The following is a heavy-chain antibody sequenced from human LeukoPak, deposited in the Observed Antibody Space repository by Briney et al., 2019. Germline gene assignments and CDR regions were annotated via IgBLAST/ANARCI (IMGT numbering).Heavy chain of an antibody. V-gene: IGHV1-69*06. J-gene: IGHJ4*02. D-gene: IGHD6-13*01. CDR3: ERESRGSSSALDY. Sequence: GASVKVSCKASGGTFSSYAISWVRQAPGQGLEWMGGIIPIFGTANYAQKFQGRVTITADKSTSTAYMELSSLRSEDTAVYYCERESRGSSSALDYWGQGTLVTVSS. CDR1: GGTFSSYA. CDR2: IIPIFGTA.